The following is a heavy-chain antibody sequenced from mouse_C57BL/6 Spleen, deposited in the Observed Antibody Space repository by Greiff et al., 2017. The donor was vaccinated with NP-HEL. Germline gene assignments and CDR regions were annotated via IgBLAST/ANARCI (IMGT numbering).Heavy chain of an antibody. V-gene: IGHV1-82*01. Sequence: QVQLKESGPELVKPGASVKISCKASGYAFSSSWMNWVKQRPGKGLEWIGRIYPGDGDTNYNGKFKGKATLTADKSSSTAYMQLSSLTSEDSAVYFCARSALPYYFDYWGQGTTLTVSS. CDR1: GYAFSSSW. CDR2: IYPGDGDT. J-gene: IGHJ2*01. CDR3: ARSALPYYFDY.